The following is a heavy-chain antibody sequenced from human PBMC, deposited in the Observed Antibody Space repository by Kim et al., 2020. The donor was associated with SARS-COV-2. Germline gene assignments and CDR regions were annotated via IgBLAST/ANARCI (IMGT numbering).Heavy chain of an antibody. J-gene: IGHJ4*02. CDR3: ARHFRGTSMRFLVLHQFDY. CDR2: VYYTGAT. Sequence: SETLSLTCTVSGGSISSSAYYWGWIRQPPGKGLEWIGSVYYTGATYYNPSLKSRVTISVDTSKNQFSLKLSSVTAADTAVYYCARHFRGTSMRFLVLHQFDYWGQGTLVTVSS. CDR1: GGSISSSAYY. V-gene: IGHV4-39*01. D-gene: IGHD2-2*02.